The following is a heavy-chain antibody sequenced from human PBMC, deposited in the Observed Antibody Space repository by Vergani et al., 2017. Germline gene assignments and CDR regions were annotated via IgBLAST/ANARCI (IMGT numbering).Heavy chain of an antibody. CDR2: LSYDGTQK. CDR1: GFTSSYYG. J-gene: IGHJ1*01. Sequence: QVHLVESGGGVVQPGRSLRLPCVVSGFTSSYYGMHWVRQAPGKGLEWVAVLSYDGTQKYYAESVKGRFTISRDNSKSTLYLQMNSLRTEDTAVYYCATKSCGTPGCQIGYFREWGQGTLVTVSS. V-gene: IGHV3-30*03. D-gene: IGHD1-1*01. CDR3: ATKSCGTPGCQIGYFRE.